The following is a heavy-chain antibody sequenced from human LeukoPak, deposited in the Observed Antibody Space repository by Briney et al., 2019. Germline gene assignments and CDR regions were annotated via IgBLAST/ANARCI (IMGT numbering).Heavy chain of an antibody. D-gene: IGHD3-10*01. V-gene: IGHV1-69*01. CDR1: GGTFSSYA. CDR3: ARGPTGLGDAFDI. CDR2: IIPIFGTA. J-gene: IGHJ3*02. Sequence: ASVKVSCKASGGTFSSYAISWVRQAPGQGLEWVGGIIPIFGTANYAQKFQGRVTITADESTSTAYMELSSLRSEDTAVYYCARGPTGLGDAFDIWGQGTMVTVSS.